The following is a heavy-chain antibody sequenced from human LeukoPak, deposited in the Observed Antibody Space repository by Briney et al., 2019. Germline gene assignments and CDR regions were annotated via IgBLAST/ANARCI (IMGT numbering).Heavy chain of an antibody. D-gene: IGHD1-1*01. CDR3: ARRGNALNALDY. V-gene: IGHV3-64*01. J-gene: IGHJ4*02. Sequence: GGSLRLSCAASGSTFSSFFMHWVRQAPGKGLESVSAVSSNGDSTYYANSVKGRFTISRDNSKNTVYLQMGSLRPEDMAVYYCARRGNALNALDYWGQGTLVTVSS. CDR2: VSSNGDST. CDR1: GSTFSSFF.